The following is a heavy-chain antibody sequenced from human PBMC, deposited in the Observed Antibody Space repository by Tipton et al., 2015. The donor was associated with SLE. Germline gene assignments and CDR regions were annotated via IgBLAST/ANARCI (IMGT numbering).Heavy chain of an antibody. Sequence: TLSLTCAVYGGSFSGYYWSWIRQPPGKGLEWIGEIDDSGNTNYYPPLKSRVTISVDTSKNQFSLTLSSVTAADTAVYFCVRGQEDWYFDVWGRGTLVTVSS. CDR3: VRGQEDWYFDV. V-gene: IGHV4-34*01. CDR1: GGSFSGYY. CDR2: IDDSGNT. J-gene: IGHJ2*01.